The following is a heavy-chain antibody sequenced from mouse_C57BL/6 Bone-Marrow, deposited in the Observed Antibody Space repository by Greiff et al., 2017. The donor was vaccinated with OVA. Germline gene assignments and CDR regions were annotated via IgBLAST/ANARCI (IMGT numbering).Heavy chain of an antibody. Sequence: VQLQQPGAELVKPGASVKMSCKASGYTFTSYWITWVKQRPGQGLEWIGDIYPGSGSTNYNEKFKSKATLTVDTASSTAYMQLSSLTSEDSAVYYCARRYYGNYWYFDVWGTGTTVTVSS. D-gene: IGHD2-1*01. CDR1: GYTFTSYW. CDR3: ARRYYGNYWYFDV. J-gene: IGHJ1*03. V-gene: IGHV1-55*01. CDR2: IYPGSGST.